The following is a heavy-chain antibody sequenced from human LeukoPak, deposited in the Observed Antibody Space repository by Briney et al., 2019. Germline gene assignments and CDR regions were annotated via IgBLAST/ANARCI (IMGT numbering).Heavy chain of an antibody. V-gene: IGHV3-30*03. J-gene: IGHJ6*02. CDR2: ISYDGSNK. CDR3: AMLTTVTTVYGMDV. Sequence: PGRSLRLSCAASGFTFSSYGMHWVRQAPGKGLEWVAVISYDGSNKYYADSVKGRFTISRDNSKNTLYLQMNSLRAEDTAVYYCAMLTTVTTVYGMDVWGQGTTVTVSS. D-gene: IGHD4-17*01. CDR1: GFTFSSYG.